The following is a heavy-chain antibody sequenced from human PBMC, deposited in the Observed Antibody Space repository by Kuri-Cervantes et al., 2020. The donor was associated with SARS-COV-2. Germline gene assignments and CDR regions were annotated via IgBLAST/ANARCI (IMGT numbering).Heavy chain of an antibody. D-gene: IGHD2-21*02. CDR1: GFTFSSYA. J-gene: IGHJ6*02. Sequence: GGSLRLSCAASGFTFSSYAMSWVRQAPGKGLEWVSSISSSSSYIYYTDSVKGRFTISRDNAKNSLYLQMNSLRAEDTAVYYCARPLAYCGGDCYSREAYYYYYGMDVWGQGTTVTVSS. CDR3: ARPLAYCGGDCYSREAYYYYYGMDV. V-gene: IGHV3-21*01. CDR2: ISSSSSYI.